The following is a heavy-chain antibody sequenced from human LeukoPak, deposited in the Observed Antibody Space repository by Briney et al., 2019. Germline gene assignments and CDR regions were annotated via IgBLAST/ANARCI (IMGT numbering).Heavy chain of an antibody. J-gene: IGHJ1*01. Sequence: QPGGSLRLSCAASGFPFSSYAMSWVRQAPGRGLEWVSAISGSGGSTYYADSVKGRFTISRDNSKNTLYLQMNSLRAEDTAVYYCARDSLGSGWSVGYFQHWGQGTLVTVSS. CDR2: ISGSGGST. D-gene: IGHD6-19*01. CDR1: GFPFSSYA. V-gene: IGHV3-23*01. CDR3: ARDSLGSGWSVGYFQH.